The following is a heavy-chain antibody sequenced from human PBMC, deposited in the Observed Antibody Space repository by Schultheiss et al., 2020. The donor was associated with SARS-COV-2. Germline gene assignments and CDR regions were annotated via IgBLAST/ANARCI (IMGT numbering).Heavy chain of an antibody. Sequence: GESLKISCAASGFTVSSNYMSWVRQAPGKGLEWVSSISSSSSYIYYADSVKGRFTISRDNAKNSLYLQMNSLRAEDTAVYYCATEIAVAGTFAPWGQGTLVTVSS. J-gene: IGHJ5*02. V-gene: IGHV3-21*01. D-gene: IGHD6-19*01. CDR3: ATEIAVAGTFAP. CDR1: GFTVSSNY. CDR2: ISSSSSYI.